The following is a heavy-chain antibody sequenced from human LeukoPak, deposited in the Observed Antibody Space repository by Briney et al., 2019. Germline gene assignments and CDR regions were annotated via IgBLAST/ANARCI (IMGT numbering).Heavy chain of an antibody. CDR2: IYYSGST. D-gene: IGHD4-17*01. V-gene: IGHV4-59*01. J-gene: IGHJ4*02. CDR3: ARTARLTTVTTRGYFDY. CDR1: GGSISSYY. Sequence: SEILSLTCTVSGGSISSYYWSWIRQPPGKGLEWIGYIYYSGSTNYNPSLKSRVTISVDTSKNQFSLKLSSVTAADTAVYYCARTARLTTVTTRGYFDYWGQGTLVTVSS.